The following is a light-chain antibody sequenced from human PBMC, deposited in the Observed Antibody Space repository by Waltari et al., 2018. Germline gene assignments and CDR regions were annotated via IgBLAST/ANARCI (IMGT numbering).Light chain of an antibody. CDR3: QSYDNSIQGV. Sequence: NFMLTQPHSVSGSPGKTVTISCTRSSGNIASNYVQWYQQRPGRAPTTVIYEDDQSPPGVPDRFSGSIDTSSNAASLTRSGLKTEDEADYYCQSYDNSIQGVFGGGTKLTVL. V-gene: IGLV6-57*04. J-gene: IGLJ3*02. CDR2: EDD. CDR1: SGNIASNY.